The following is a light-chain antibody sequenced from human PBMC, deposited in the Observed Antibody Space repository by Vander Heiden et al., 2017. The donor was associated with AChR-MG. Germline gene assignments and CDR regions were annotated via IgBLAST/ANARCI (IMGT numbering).Light chain of an antibody. Sequence: DIQMTQSPSSLSASVGDRVTITCQASQDISNYLNWYQQKQGKAPNPVLYYAYYLETGVPSRFSGSGSGTDFTFTISSLQPEDIATYYCQQDDNLPYTFGQGTKLEIK. CDR3: QQDDNLPYT. V-gene: IGKV1-33*01. CDR2: YAY. CDR1: QDISNY. J-gene: IGKJ2*01.